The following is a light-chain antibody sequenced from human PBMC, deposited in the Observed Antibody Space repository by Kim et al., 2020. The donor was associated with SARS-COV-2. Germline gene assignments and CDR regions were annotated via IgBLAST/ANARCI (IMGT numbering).Light chain of an antibody. CDR1: HDISSW. CDR3: QQAKTFPIT. V-gene: IGKV1-12*01. J-gene: IGKJ5*01. CDR2: AAS. Sequence: DIQMTQSPSSVSASVGDRVTIACRASHDISSWLIWYQQKPGKAPQGLIYAASSLLSGVPSKFSGSGSGTDFNLTINNVQPEDFGIYFCQQAKTFPITFGQETRLEIK.